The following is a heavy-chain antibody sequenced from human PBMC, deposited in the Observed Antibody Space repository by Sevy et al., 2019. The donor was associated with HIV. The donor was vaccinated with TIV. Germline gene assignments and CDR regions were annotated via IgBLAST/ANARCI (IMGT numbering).Heavy chain of an antibody. V-gene: IGHV3-30*18. D-gene: IGHD3-16*01. Sequence: GGSLRLSCAASGFTFSNHGIHWVHQAPGKGLEWVAVISYDGSNKYYADSVKGRFTISRDNTKNTLYLQMNSLKVEDTAVYYCAKEAAVGYYYYYGMDVWGQGTTVTVSS. CDR3: AKEAAVGYYYYYGMDV. CDR2: ISYDGSNK. J-gene: IGHJ6*02. CDR1: GFTFSNHG.